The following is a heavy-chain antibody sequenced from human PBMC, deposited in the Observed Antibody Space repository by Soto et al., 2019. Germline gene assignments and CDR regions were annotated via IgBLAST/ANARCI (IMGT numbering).Heavy chain of an antibody. Sequence: GGSLRLSCAASGFTFSSYSMNWVRQAPGKGLEWVSSISSSSSYIYYADSVKGRFTISRDNAKNSLYLQMNSLRAEDTAVYYCAIRLHYYYDSSGYYQYFDYWGQGTLVTVSS. CDR3: AIRLHYYYDSSGYYQYFDY. V-gene: IGHV3-21*01. CDR1: GFTFSSYS. J-gene: IGHJ4*02. CDR2: ISSSSSYI. D-gene: IGHD3-22*01.